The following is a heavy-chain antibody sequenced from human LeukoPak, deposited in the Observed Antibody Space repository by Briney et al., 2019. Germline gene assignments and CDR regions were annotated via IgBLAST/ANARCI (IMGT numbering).Heavy chain of an antibody. J-gene: IGHJ3*02. CDR1: GFTFGDYX. D-gene: IGHD4-17*01. Sequence: GGSLRLSCTASGFTFGDYXMSWVRQAPGXXXXXXXXIRSKAYGGTTEYAAXVKXXFTISRDDSKSIAYLQLNSLKTEDTAVYYCTRRTVTTDAFDIWGQGTTVTVSS. V-gene: IGHV3-49*04. CDR3: TRRTVTTDAFDI. CDR2: IRSKAYGGTT.